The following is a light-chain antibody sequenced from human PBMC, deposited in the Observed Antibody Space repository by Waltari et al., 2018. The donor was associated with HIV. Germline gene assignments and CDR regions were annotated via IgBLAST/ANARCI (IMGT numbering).Light chain of an antibody. V-gene: IGLV2-14*01. J-gene: IGLJ2*01. Sequence: QSALTQPASVSGSPGQSITISCTGTSSDIGGYDYVSWYQQHPGKAPNLLIYGVSSRPSGVSNRFSGSRSGNSASLTISGLQADDEAHYYCSAYTTYSPLAVFGGGTKLTVL. CDR1: SSDIGGYDY. CDR2: GVS. CDR3: SAYTTYSPLAV.